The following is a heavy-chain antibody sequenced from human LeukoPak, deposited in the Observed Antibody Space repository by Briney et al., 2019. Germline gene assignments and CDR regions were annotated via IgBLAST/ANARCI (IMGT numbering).Heavy chain of an antibody. D-gene: IGHD3-10*01. J-gene: IGHJ3*02. Sequence: SETLSLTCTVSGYSIGSGYYWVWIRQPPGKGLEWIGYIYTSGSTNYNPSLKSRVTISVDTSKNQFSLKLSSVTAADTAVYYCARRGDAFDIWGQGTMVTVSS. CDR1: GYSIGSGYY. CDR2: IYTSGST. V-gene: IGHV4-4*09. CDR3: ARRGDAFDI.